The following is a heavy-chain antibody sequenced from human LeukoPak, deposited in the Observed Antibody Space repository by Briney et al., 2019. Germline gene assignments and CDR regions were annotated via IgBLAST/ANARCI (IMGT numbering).Heavy chain of an antibody. CDR1: GYTIRNSG. CDR3: ARVGAAGEFPDAFDI. J-gene: IGHJ3*02. D-gene: IGHD3-16*01. Sequence: ASVKVSCKASGYTIRNSGVTWVRQAPGQGLEWMGCINPYNGNTNYAQMFQGRVTMSTDTSTNTASMELKSLRSDDTAVYFCARVGAAGEFPDAFDIWGRGTLVTVSS. CDR2: INPYNGNT. V-gene: IGHV1-18*01.